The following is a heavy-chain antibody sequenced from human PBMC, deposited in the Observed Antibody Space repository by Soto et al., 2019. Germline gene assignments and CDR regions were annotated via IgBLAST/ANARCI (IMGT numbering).Heavy chain of an antibody. J-gene: IGHJ4*02. CDR2: IYYSGST. CDR1: GGSISSGGYY. D-gene: IGHD3-22*01. Sequence: SETLSLTCTVSGGSISSGGYYWSWIRQHPGKGLEWIGYIYYSGSTYYNPSLKSRVTISVDTSKNQFSLKLSSVTAADTAVYYCARDTYYYDSSGYYGYFHYWGQGTLVTVSS. CDR3: ARDTYYYDSSGYYGYFHY. V-gene: IGHV4-31*03.